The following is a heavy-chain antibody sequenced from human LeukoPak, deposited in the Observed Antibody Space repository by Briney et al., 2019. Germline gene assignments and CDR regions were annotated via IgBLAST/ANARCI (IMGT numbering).Heavy chain of an antibody. CDR3: ARGHYYGSGSYYSPCWFDP. J-gene: IGHJ5*02. CDR1: GFTFSSYA. CDR2: ISYDGSNK. D-gene: IGHD3-10*01. V-gene: IGHV3-30-3*01. Sequence: GRSLRLSCAASGFTFSSYAMHWVRQAPGKGLEWVAVISYDGSNKYYADSVKGRFTISRDNSKNTLYLQMNSLRAEDTAVYYCARGHYYGSGSYYSPCWFDPWGQGTLVTVSS.